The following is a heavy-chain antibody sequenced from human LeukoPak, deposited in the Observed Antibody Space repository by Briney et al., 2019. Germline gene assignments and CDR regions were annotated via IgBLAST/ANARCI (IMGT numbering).Heavy chain of an antibody. J-gene: IGHJ4*02. V-gene: IGHV1-8*01. CDR3: ARGVRNQLLSEY. D-gene: IGHD2-2*01. Sequence: ASVKVSCKTSGYTFRAYDVTWVRQAPGQGLEWMGWMNPNSGNTGSAQKFWGRVTMTSNASISSAYMELHRLTSEDTAVYYCARGVRNQLLSEYWGQGTLITVSS. CDR1: GYTFRAYD. CDR2: MNPNSGNT.